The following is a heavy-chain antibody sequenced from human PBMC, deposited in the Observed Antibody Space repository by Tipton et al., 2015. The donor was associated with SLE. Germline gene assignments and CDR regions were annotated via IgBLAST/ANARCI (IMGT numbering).Heavy chain of an antibody. CDR1: GFTFNNAW. V-gene: IGHV3-15*01. Sequence: SLRLSCAASGFTFNNAWMSWVRQAPGKGLEWVGRIKANSDGGTVDYAAPVKGRFTISRDDSKNTLYLQMDSLKTEDTGVYYCLGQYLNYWGQGTLVTVSS. CDR2: IKANSDGGTV. D-gene: IGHD1-26*01. J-gene: IGHJ4*02. CDR3: LGQYLNY.